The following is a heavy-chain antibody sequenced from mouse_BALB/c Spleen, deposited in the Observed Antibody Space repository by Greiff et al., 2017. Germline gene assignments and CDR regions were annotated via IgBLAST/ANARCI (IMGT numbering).Heavy chain of an antibody. Sequence: VQLKESGAELVRPGALVKLSCKASGFNIKDYYMHWVKQRPEQGLEWIGWIDPENGNTIYDPKFQGKASITADTSSNTAYLQLSSLKSEETAVYYCARVGNPDYFDYWGQGTTLTVSS. D-gene: IGHD2-1*01. CDR2: IDPENGNT. CDR3: ARVGNPDYFDY. CDR1: GFNIKDYY. J-gene: IGHJ2*01. V-gene: IGHV14-1*02.